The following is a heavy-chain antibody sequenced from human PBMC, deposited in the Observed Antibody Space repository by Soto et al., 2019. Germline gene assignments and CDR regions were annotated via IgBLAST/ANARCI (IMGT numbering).Heavy chain of an antibody. V-gene: IGHV3-23*01. J-gene: IGHJ6*03. Sequence: DVPLLESGGGLVQPGGSLRLSCAASFFTFNNYAMTWVRQARGKGLEWVSAINGRGDTTYYADSVKGRFTISRDNSKNTVFPQRDSLRAEDSAIYYCSTAGVSNVVPGRGHYYMDVWGKGTAVTVSS. CDR2: INGRGDTT. CDR3: STAGVSNVVPGRGHYYMDV. D-gene: IGHD2-8*01. CDR1: FFTFNNYA.